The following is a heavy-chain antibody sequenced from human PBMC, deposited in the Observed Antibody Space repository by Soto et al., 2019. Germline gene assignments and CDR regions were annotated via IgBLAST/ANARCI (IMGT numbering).Heavy chain of an antibody. J-gene: IGHJ4*02. CDR3: ARRKDRSAPKYFDF. V-gene: IGHV1-8*01. CDR2: MNPSNGNA. Sequence: ASVKVSCKASGYTFITYDINWVRQATGQGLEWMGWMNPSNGNAGYAQNFQGRVTMTRNTSISKAYMELSSLRSDDTAVYFCARRKDRSAPKYFDFCGQRFLVPVSS. CDR1: GYTFITYD.